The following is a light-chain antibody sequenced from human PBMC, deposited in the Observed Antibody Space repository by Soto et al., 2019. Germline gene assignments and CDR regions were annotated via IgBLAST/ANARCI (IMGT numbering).Light chain of an antibody. Sequence: EIVLTQSPATLSLSPGETATLSCRASQSVSSYLAWYQQKPGQAPRLLIYDASNRATGIPARFSGSGSGTDFTLTISSLEPEGFAVYYCQQRSNWARTFGQGTKVEIK. J-gene: IGKJ1*01. CDR1: QSVSSY. V-gene: IGKV3-11*01. CDR3: QQRSNWART. CDR2: DAS.